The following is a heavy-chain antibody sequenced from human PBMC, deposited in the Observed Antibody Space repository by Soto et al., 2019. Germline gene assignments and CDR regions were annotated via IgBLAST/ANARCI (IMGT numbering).Heavy chain of an antibody. D-gene: IGHD6-13*01. Sequence: PSETLSLTCTVSGGSISIISYYLGCILQPPGNGLELIGSIYYSGSTDYNPSRKSRVTISVDTSKNQFSLKLSSVTASDTAVYDCARNGHSSRWYGGLYYSYGMDVWGQGPKVTVSS. CDR1: GGSISIISYY. CDR3: ARNGHSSRWYGGLYYSYGMDV. V-gene: IGHV4-39*01. CDR2: IYYSGST. J-gene: IGHJ6*02.